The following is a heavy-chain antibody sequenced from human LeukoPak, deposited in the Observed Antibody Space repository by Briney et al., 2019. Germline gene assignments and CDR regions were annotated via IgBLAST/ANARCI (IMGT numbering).Heavy chain of an antibody. CDR2: ISYDGRNR. Sequence: PGRSLTLSCAASGFTFITYGMHWVRQAPGKGLEWVAFISYDGRNRYYADSVKGRFTISRDNSRNTLYLQMNSLRAEDTAVYYCAKDWGDYGGNPVPDYWGQGTLFTVSS. CDR3: AKDWGDYGGNPVPDY. D-gene: IGHD4-23*01. CDR1: GFTFITYG. V-gene: IGHV3-30*18. J-gene: IGHJ4*02.